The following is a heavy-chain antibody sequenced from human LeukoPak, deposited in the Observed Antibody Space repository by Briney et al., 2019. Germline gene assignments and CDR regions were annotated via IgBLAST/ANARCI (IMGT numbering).Heavy chain of an antibody. Sequence: ASVKVSCKASGLTLSTYAISWVRQAPGRGLEWMGGIIPMFGSAHYAQKFQDRVTITTDESTTIAYMELSSLRSEDTAVYYCARSLHYYDNSGLFIQYWGQGTLVTVSS. CDR1: GLTLSTYA. D-gene: IGHD3-22*01. CDR3: ARSLHYYDNSGLFIQY. CDR2: IIPMFGSA. V-gene: IGHV1-69*05. J-gene: IGHJ1*01.